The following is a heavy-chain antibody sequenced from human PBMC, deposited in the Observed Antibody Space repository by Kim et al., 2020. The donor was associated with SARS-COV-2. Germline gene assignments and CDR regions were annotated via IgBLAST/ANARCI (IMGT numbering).Heavy chain of an antibody. V-gene: IGHV5-10-1*01. CDR3: ARQRERGYSGYDSPYYYYGMDV. D-gene: IGHD5-12*01. CDR1: GYSFTSYW. CDR2: IDPSDSYT. Sequence: GASLKISCKGSGYSFTSYWISWVRQMPGKGLEWMGRIDPSDSYTNYSPSFQGHVTISADKSISTAYLQWSSLKASDTAMYYCARQRERGYSGYDSPYYYYGMDVWGQGTTVTVSS. J-gene: IGHJ6*02.